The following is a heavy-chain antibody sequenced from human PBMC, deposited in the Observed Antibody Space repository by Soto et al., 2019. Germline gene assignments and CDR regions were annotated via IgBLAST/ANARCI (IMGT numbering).Heavy chain of an antibody. CDR3: ARLLLDSSSWLNPLDP. V-gene: IGHV5-51*01. D-gene: IGHD6-13*01. CDR1: GYSFTSYW. J-gene: IGHJ5*02. Sequence: GESLKISCKGSGYSFTSYWIGWVRQMPGKGLEWMGIIYPGDSDTRYSPSFQGQVTISADKSISTAYLQWSSLKASDTAMYYCARLLLDSSSWLNPLDPWGQGTLVTVSS. CDR2: IYPGDSDT.